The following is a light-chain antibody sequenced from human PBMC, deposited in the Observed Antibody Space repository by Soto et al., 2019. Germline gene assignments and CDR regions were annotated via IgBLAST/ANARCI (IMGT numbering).Light chain of an antibody. CDR3: MHASQFPYT. J-gene: IGKJ2*01. V-gene: IGKV2-24*01. CDR2: KIF. Sequence: DILMAQTPLSSPVTLGQPASISCRSSQSLLRSDGNTYLSWLQQRPGQPPRLLIYKIFNRFSGVPDRFSGSGAETDFTLKISRVEAEDVGVYYCMHASQFPYTFGQGTKLEIK. CDR1: QSLLRSDGNTY.